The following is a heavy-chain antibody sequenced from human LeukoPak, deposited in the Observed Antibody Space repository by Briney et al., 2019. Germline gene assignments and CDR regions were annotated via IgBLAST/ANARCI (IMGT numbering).Heavy chain of an antibody. Sequence: ASVKVSCKASGYTFTGYYMHWVRQAPGQGLEWMGWINPNSGGTNYAQKFQGRVTMTRDTSISTAYMELSRLRSDDTAVYYCARDRVIVGATCVDYWGQGTLVTVSS. D-gene: IGHD1-26*01. CDR3: ARDRVIVGATCVDY. CDR2: INPNSGGT. V-gene: IGHV1-2*02. CDR1: GYTFTGYY. J-gene: IGHJ4*02.